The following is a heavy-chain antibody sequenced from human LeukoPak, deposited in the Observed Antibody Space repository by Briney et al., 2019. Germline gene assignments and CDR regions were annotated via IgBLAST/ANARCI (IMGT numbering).Heavy chain of an antibody. J-gene: IGHJ4*02. CDR1: GFTFSSYE. V-gene: IGHV3-48*03. CDR2: ISSGARTI. D-gene: IGHD5/OR15-5a*01. Sequence: EPGGSLRLSCSASGFTFSSYEMNWVRRAPGKGLEWVSSISSGARTIYYTDSVKGRFTISRDNAKNSLYLQMDSLRVDDTAAYYCARDKVSGPTLLDYWGQGTLVTVSS. CDR3: ARDKVSGPTLLDY.